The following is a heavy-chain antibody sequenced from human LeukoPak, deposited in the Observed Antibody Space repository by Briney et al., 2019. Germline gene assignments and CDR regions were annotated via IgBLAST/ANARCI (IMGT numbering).Heavy chain of an antibody. V-gene: IGHV3-21*01. D-gene: IGHD2-21*02. CDR3: AREELAYCGGDCYSGLDY. CDR1: GFTFSSYS. CDR2: ISSSSSYI. J-gene: IGHJ4*02. Sequence: PGGSLRLSCAASGFTFSSYSMNWVRQAPGKGLEWVSSISSSSSYIYYADSVKGRFTISRDNAKNSLYLQMNSLRAEDTAVYYCAREELAYCGGDCYSGLDYWGQGTLVTVSS.